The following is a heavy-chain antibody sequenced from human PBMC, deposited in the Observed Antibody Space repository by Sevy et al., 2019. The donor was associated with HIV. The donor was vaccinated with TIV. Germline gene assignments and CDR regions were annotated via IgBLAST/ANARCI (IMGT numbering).Heavy chain of an antibody. J-gene: IGHJ3*02. V-gene: IGHV3-7*01. CDR2: IKQDGSEK. D-gene: IGHD5-12*01. CDR3: ARDKGDGYNYDAFDI. CDR1: GFTFSSYW. Sequence: GGSLRLSCAASGFTFSSYWMSWVRQAPGKGLEWVANIKQDGSEKYYVDSVKGRFTISRDNAKNSLYLQMNSRRAEDTAVYYCARDKGDGYNYDAFDIWGQGTMVTVSS.